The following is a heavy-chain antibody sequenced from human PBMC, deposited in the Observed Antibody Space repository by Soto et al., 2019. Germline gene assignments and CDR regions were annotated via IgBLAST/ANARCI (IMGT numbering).Heavy chain of an antibody. D-gene: IGHD1-1*01. V-gene: IGHV4-34*01. J-gene: IGHJ5*02. Sequence: SETLSLTGAVFGGSFRGYYWSWIRQPPGKGCEWWGEINHRGSTNYNPSLKSRGTMSLDTAKNQFSLNLTPMTAADPAVYYCATTNWRHHFFDHWGQGTLVTVS. CDR3: ATTNWRHHFFDH. CDR2: INHRGST. CDR1: GGSFRGYY.